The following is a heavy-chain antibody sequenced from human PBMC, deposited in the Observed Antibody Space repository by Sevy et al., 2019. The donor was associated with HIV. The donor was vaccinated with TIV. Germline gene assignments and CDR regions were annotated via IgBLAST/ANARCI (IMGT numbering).Heavy chain of an antibody. J-gene: IGHJ6*02. Sequence: GSLRLSCAASGFTFSSYSMNWVRQAPGKGLEWVSSISSSSSYIYYADSVKGRFTISRDNAKNSLYLQMNSLRAEDTAVYYCARDLQQLVLSYYYYGMDVWGQRTTVTVSS. CDR1: GFTFSSYS. D-gene: IGHD6-13*01. CDR3: ARDLQQLVLSYYYYGMDV. CDR2: ISSSSSYI. V-gene: IGHV3-21*01.